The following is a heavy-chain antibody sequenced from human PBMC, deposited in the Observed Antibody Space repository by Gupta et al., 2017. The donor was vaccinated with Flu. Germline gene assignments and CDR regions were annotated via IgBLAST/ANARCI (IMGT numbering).Heavy chain of an antibody. CDR3: TSTVGAHDY. CDR2: IRSKANSYAT. Sequence: EVQLVESGGGLVQPRGSLKLSCVASGFTFSRSAMHWVRQASGKGLEWVGRIRSKANSYATAYAASVKGRCTISRDDSRNTAYLQMNSLKAEDTAVYYCTSTVGAHDYWGQGTRVTVSS. CDR1: GFTFSRSA. V-gene: IGHV3-73*02. D-gene: IGHD1-26*01. J-gene: IGHJ4*02.